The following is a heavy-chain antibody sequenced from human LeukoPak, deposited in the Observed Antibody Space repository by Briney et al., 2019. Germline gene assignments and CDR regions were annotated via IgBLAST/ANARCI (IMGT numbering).Heavy chain of an antibody. V-gene: IGHV3-30-3*01. CDR1: GFIFSNYA. CDR2: ISYDGGNK. CDR3: ARSPITIFGVVIGYYFDY. Sequence: GGSLRLSCAASGFIFSNYAIHWVRQAPGKGLEWVAIISYDGGNKYYADSVKGRFTISRDNSKNTLYLQMNSLRAEDTAVYYCARSPITIFGVVIGYYFDYWGQGTLVTVSS. J-gene: IGHJ4*02. D-gene: IGHD3-3*01.